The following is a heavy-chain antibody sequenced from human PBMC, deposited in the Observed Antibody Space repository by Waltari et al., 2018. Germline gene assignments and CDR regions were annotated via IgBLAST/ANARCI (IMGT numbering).Heavy chain of an antibody. J-gene: IGHJ4*02. V-gene: IGHV3-30*02. CDR2: IRYDGSKK. D-gene: IGHD6-6*01. Sequence: QVQLVESGGGVVQPGGSLRLSCAASGFTFSSYGMHWVRQAPGKGLEWVAFIRYDGSKKYYSGSVKGRFTISRDNSKNTLYLQMISLRAEDTVVDYCAKASIAAPVDYWGQGTLVTVSS. CDR1: GFTFSSYG. CDR3: AKASIAAPVDY.